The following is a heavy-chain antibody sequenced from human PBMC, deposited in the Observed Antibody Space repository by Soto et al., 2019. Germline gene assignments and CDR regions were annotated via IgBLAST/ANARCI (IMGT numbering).Heavy chain of an antibody. J-gene: IGHJ4*02. CDR3: ARAEIVNYDFWSGFFDY. D-gene: IGHD3-3*01. V-gene: IGHV4-31*03. Sequence: PSETLSLTCTVSGGSISSGGYYWSWIRQHPGKGLEWIGYIYYSGSTYYNPSLKSRVTISVDTSKNQFSLKLSSVTAADTAVYYCARAEIVNYDFWSGFFDYWGQGTLVTVSS. CDR2: IYYSGST. CDR1: GGSISSGGYY.